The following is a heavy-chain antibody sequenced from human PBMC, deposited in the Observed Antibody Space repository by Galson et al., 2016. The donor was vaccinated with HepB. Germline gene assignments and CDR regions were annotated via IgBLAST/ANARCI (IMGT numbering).Heavy chain of an antibody. CDR3: ARGYFFVWAVAGYYFDY. CDR1: GGSFSTYY. Sequence: ATLSLTCAVYGGSFSTYYWSWIRQSPGKGLEWIGEIYQSGSANYNPSHKSRVTMSVDKSRNQFSLKLSSVAAADTAIYYCARGYFFVWAVAGYYFDYWGQGILVTVSS. V-gene: IGHV4-34*01. CDR2: IYQSGSA. D-gene: IGHD6-19*01. J-gene: IGHJ4*02.